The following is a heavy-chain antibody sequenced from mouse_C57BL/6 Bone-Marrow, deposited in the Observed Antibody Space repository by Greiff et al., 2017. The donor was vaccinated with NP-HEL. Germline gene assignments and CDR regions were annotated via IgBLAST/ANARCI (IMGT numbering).Heavy chain of an antibody. CDR3: ARGHYGSSYVYWYFDV. CDR2: INPNNGGT. D-gene: IGHD1-1*01. CDR1: GYTFTDYN. V-gene: IGHV1-22*01. Sequence: VQLQQSGPELVKPGASVKMSCKASGYTFTDYNMHWVKQSHGKSLEWIGYINPNNGGTSYNQKFKGKATLTVNKSSSTAYMALRSLTSEDSAVYYCARGHYGSSYVYWYFDVWGTGTTVTVSS. J-gene: IGHJ1*03.